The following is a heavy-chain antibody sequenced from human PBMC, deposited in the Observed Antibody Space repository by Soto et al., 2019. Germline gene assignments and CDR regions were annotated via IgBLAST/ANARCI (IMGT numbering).Heavy chain of an antibody. CDR1: GFSLSARGVG. V-gene: IGHV2-5*01. Sequence: QITLKESGPTLVKPTQTLTLTCTFSGFSLSARGVGVGWIRQPPGKALEWLALIYWNDDKRYSPSLQSRLTITNAASKNQVVFSMTNVDPADTATYYCAHSPWGAAPDYWGQGTLVTVSS. D-gene: IGHD3-16*01. CDR2: IYWNDDK. CDR3: AHSPWGAAPDY. J-gene: IGHJ4*02.